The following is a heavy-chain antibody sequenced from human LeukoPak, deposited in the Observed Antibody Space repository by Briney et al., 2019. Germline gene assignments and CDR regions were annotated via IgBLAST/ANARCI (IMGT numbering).Heavy chain of an antibody. Sequence: SSETLSLTCTVSGGSISSYYWSWIRQPAGKGLEWIGRIYTSGSTNYNPSLKSRVTMSVDTSKNQFSLKLSSVTAADTAVYYCARDRYYYDSSGYMWFDPWGQGTLVTVSS. J-gene: IGHJ5*02. D-gene: IGHD3-22*01. CDR1: GGSISSYY. CDR2: IYTSGST. CDR3: ARDRYYYDSSGYMWFDP. V-gene: IGHV4-4*07.